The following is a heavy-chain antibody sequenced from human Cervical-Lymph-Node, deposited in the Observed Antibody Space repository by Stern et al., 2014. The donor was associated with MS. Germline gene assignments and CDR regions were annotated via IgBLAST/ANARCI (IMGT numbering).Heavy chain of an antibody. D-gene: IGHD1-26*01. CDR1: GASISSGTSY. Sequence: DQLVESGPGLVKPSQTLSLTCTVSGASISSGTSYWSWIRQPAGGGLEWIGRLHASGATYYNPSLKSRVTISGDTSKTHFSLNLNSVTAADTAVYYCARGHWELLGNNYFDSWGQGTLVTVSS. J-gene: IGHJ4*02. CDR2: LHASGAT. CDR3: ARGHWELLGNNYFDS. V-gene: IGHV4-61*02.